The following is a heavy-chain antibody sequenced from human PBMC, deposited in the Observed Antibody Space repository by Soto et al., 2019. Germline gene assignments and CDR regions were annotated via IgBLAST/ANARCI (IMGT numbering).Heavy chain of an antibody. CDR2: IYHTGST. V-gene: IGHV4-59*01. CDR1: GGSISSYF. CDR3: ANFNWSLDL. Sequence: QVQLQESGPGLVKPSETLSLTCTVSGGSISSYFWIWIRQPPGKGLEWIGYIYHTGSTNYNPSLKSRVTISVYTSKNQSSLQLSSVTAADTAVYYCANFNWSLDLWGRGTLVTVSS. J-gene: IGHJ2*01.